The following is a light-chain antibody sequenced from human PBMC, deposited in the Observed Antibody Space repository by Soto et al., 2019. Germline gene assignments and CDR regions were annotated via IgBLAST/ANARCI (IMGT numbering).Light chain of an antibody. CDR2: EVS. J-gene: IGLJ2*01. Sequence: QSALTQPPSVSGSPGQSVTISCTGTSSDFGNYDRVSWYQQPPGTAPKLIIYEVSNRPSGFPDRFSGSKSANTASLTISGLQAEDEADYYCASYTRSSTLLFGGGTKLAVL. V-gene: IGLV2-18*02. CDR1: SSDFGNYDR. CDR3: ASYTRSSTLL.